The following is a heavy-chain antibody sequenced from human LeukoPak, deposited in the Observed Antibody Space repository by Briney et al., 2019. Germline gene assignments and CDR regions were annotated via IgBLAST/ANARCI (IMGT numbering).Heavy chain of an antibody. CDR3: ARDPENMIVVVGAFDI. V-gene: IGHV4-38-2*02. CDR1: AYSISSGYY. Sequence: SETLSLTCAVSAYSISSGYYWGWIRQPPGKGLEWIGSIYHSGSTYYNPSLKSRVTISVDKSKNQFSLKLSSVTAADTAVYYCARDPENMIVVVGAFDIWGQGTMVTVSS. J-gene: IGHJ3*02. CDR2: IYHSGST. D-gene: IGHD3-22*01.